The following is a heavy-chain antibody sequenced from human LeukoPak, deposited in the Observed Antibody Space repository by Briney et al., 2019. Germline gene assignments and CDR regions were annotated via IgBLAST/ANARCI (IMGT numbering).Heavy chain of an antibody. D-gene: IGHD6-25*01. Sequence: PGGPLRFSCAASGITFRKCAVHGVRQSPGKGVEYVSAISNNGGSTFYAASVQGTLTPSTDNSTNTLYLQTDRLPVEHMAVYYRTRVGTSAASTIWGRGTVVIVSS. CDR3: TRVGTSAASTI. V-gene: IGHV3-64*02. CDR2: ISNNGGST. CDR1: GITFRKCA. J-gene: IGHJ3*02.